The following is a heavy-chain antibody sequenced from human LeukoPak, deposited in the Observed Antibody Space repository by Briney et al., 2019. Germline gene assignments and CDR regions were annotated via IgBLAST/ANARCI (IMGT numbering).Heavy chain of an antibody. CDR2: IWSGSTTG. V-gene: IGHV3-33*01. Sequence: GRSLRLSCAASGFIFSDHGMHWVHQAPGKGLEWVALIWSGSTTGLHSASVEGRFTISRDRNTLYLQMNSLKAEDSAVYFCARDIWNDARYFMDVWGIGTTVTVSS. CDR1: GFIFSDHG. J-gene: IGHJ6*03. D-gene: IGHD1-1*01. CDR3: ARDIWNDARYFMDV.